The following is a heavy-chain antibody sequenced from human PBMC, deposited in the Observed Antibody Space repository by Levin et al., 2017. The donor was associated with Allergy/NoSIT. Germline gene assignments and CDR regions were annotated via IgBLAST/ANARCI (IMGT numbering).Heavy chain of an antibody. V-gene: IGHV3-21*01. J-gene: IGHJ4*02. Sequence: LGESLKISCAASGFTFSTYTMNWVRQAPGKGLEWVSSISSRSSYIYYADSVKGRFTISRDNAKNSLYLQMNSLRAEDTAVYYCGRIEGTTVTTTDYWGQGILVTVSS. CDR3: GRIEGTTVTTTDY. D-gene: IGHD4-17*01. CDR2: ISSRSSYI. CDR1: GFTFSTYT.